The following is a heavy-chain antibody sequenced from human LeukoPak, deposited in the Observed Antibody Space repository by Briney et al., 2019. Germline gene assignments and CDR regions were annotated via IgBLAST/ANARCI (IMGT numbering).Heavy chain of an antibody. CDR3: ARDSDYYDSSGYQGRAFDI. CDR1: GGSISSYY. D-gene: IGHD3-22*01. Sequence: SETLSLTCTVSGGSISSYYWSWIRQPPGKGLEWIGYIYYSGSTNYNPSLKSLVTISVDTSKNQFSLKLSPVTAADTAVYYCARDSDYYDSSGYQGRAFDIWGQGTMVTVSS. CDR2: IYYSGST. J-gene: IGHJ3*02. V-gene: IGHV4-59*01.